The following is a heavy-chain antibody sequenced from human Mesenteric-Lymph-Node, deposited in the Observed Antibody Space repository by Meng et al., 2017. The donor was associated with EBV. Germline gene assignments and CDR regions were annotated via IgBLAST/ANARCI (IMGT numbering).Heavy chain of an antibody. Sequence: QGQLGQSGAEVKKPGASVKVSCKASGYTFTANYMHWVRQAPGQGFEWMGIVNPSVGRASYAQKFQGRVTMTGDTSTATAYMEISSLKSDDTAVYYCARVDCSGGSCYPDTWGQGTLVTVSS. D-gene: IGHD2-15*01. CDR1: GYTFTANY. CDR3: ARVDCSGGSCYPDT. J-gene: IGHJ5*02. CDR2: VNPSVGRA. V-gene: IGHV1-46*01.